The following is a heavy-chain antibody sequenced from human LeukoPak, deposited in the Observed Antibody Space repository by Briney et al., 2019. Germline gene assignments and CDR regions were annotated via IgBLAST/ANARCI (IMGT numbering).Heavy chain of an antibody. J-gene: IGHJ2*01. Sequence: PGGSLRLSCAASGFTFDDYAMHWVRRAPGKGLEWVSGISWNSGSIGYADSVKGRFTISRDNAKNSLYLQMNSLRAEDTALYYCAKDLIAYGSGGSYWYFDLWGRGTVVTVSS. D-gene: IGHD3-10*01. CDR3: AKDLIAYGSGGSYWYFDL. V-gene: IGHV3-9*01. CDR2: ISWNSGSI. CDR1: GFTFDDYA.